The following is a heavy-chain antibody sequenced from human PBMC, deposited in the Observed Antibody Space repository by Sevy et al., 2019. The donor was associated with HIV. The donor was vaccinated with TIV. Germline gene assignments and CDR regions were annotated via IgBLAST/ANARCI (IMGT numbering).Heavy chain of an antibody. V-gene: IGHV4-59*01. CDR2: IYYSGST. Sequence: SETLSLTCTVSGGSISSYYWSWIRQPPGKGLEWIGYIYYSGSTNYNPSLKSRVTISVDTSKNQFSLKLSSVTAADTAVYYCARDFVRLGSGSPYYYGMDVWGQGTTVTVSS. CDR1: GGSISSYY. D-gene: IGHD3-10*01. J-gene: IGHJ6*02. CDR3: ARDFVRLGSGSPYYYGMDV.